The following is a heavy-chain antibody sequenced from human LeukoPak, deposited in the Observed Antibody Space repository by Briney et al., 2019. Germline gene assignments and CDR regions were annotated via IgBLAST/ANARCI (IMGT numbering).Heavy chain of an antibody. V-gene: IGHV1-24*01. CDR1: GYTLTELS. CDR3: ATEKYYSSSWIFAY. Sequence: ASVKVSCKVSGYTLTELSMHWVRQAPGKGLEWMGGFYPEDGETIYAQKFQGRVTMTEDTSTDPAYMALSSLRSEDTAVYYCATEKYYSSSWIFAYWGQGPLVTVSS. D-gene: IGHD6-13*01. CDR2: FYPEDGET. J-gene: IGHJ4*02.